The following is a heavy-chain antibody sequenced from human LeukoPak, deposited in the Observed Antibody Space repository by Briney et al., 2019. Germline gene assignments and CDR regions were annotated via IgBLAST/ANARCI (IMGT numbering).Heavy chain of an antibody. D-gene: IGHD2-15*01. CDR3: AKPALPISGYCSGGSCLYNWFYP. V-gene: IGHV1-18*01. CDR1: GYSFTSYD. Sequence: GASVKVSCKASGYSFTSYDLNWVRQATGQGLEWMGWISAYNGNTNYAQKLQGRVTMTRDMSTSTVYMELSSLRSEDTAVYYRAKPALPISGYCSGGSCLYNWFYPWGQGTLVTVSS. J-gene: IGHJ5*02. CDR2: ISAYNGNT.